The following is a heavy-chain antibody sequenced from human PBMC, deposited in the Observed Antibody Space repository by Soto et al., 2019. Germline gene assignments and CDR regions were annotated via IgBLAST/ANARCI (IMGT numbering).Heavy chain of an antibody. J-gene: IGHJ6*02. D-gene: IGHD2-2*03. V-gene: IGHV4-30-2*01. CDR1: GGSISRGGYS. CDR2: IYHSGST. Sequence: SDTLSLTCAVSGGSISRGGYSWSWIRQPPGKGLEWIGYIYHSGSTYYNPSLKSRVTISVDRSKNQFSLKLSSVTAADTAVYYCATQQCGYCISTSSVYGLYGMDVWGQGTTVTVSS. CDR3: ATQQCGYCISTSSVYGLYGMDV.